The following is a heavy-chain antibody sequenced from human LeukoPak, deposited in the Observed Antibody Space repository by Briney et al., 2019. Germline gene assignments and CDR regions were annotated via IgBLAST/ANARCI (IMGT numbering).Heavy chain of an antibody. CDR3: ARDPWGSRSGYWYFDL. Sequence: SETLSLTCTVSGASISKYYWSWIRQTPGKRLEWIAYSSYTGSTALNPSLDSRVTISIDTSKNQLSLKLTSVTAADTAVYYCARDPWGSRSGYWYFDLWGRGTLVTVSS. V-gene: IGHV4-59*01. CDR1: GASISKYY. J-gene: IGHJ2*01. CDR2: SSYTGST. D-gene: IGHD7-27*01.